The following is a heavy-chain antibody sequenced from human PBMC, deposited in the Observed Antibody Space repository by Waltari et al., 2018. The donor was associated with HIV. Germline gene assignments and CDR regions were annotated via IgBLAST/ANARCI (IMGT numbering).Heavy chain of an antibody. CDR2: ISRSSSSI. CDR3: ARDINGGWGY. CDR1: GLHFSNYT. J-gene: IGHJ4*02. Sequence: EVQLVESGGGLVQPGGSLRRACAASGLHFSNYTMNWVRQEPGKGLEWVSYISRSSSSIFYADSVKGRFTISRDNAKNSLYLQMNSLRVEDTAVYYCARDINGGWGYWGQGTLVTVAS. V-gene: IGHV3-48*01. D-gene: IGHD7-27*01.